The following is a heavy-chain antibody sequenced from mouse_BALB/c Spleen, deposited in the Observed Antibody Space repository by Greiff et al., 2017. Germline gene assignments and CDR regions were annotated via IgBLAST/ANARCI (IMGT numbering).Heavy chain of an antibody. CDR3: TRDSDFDD. CDR2: ISSGGSYT. CDR1: GFTFSSYT. V-gene: IGHV5-6-4*01. J-gene: IGHJ2*01. Sequence: EVQRVESGGGLVKPGGSLKLSCAASGFTFSSYTMSWVRQTPEKRLEWVATISSGGSYTYYPDSVKGRFTISRDNAKNTLDLQMSSLKSEDTAMYYCTRDSDFDDWGQGTTLTVSS.